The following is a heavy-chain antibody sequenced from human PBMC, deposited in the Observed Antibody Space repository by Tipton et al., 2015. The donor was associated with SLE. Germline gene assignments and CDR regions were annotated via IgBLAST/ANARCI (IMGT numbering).Heavy chain of an antibody. CDR1: GGSISSYY. CDR2: IYTSGST. Sequence: TLSLTCTVSGGSISSYYWSWIRQPPGKGLEWIGYIYTSGSTNYNPSLKSRVTISVDTSKNQFSLKLSSVAAADTAVYYCARHGGSMGGSFGYWGQGTLVTVSS. D-gene: IGHD1-26*01. V-gene: IGHV4-4*08. CDR3: ARHGGSMGGSFGY. J-gene: IGHJ4*02.